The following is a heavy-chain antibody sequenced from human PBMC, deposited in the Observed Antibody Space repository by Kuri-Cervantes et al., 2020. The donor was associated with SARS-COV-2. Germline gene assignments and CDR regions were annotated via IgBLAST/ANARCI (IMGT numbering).Heavy chain of an antibody. CDR2: ISAYNGNT. CDR1: GYTFTSYG. D-gene: IGHD6-25*01. J-gene: IGHJ5*02. Sequence: ASVKVSCKASGYTFTSYGISWVRQAPGQGLEWMGWISAYNGNTNYAQKLQGRVTMTTDTSTSTAYMELRSLRSDDTAVYYCARDKWLRAAGPYNWFDPWGQGTLVTVSS. V-gene: IGHV1-18*01. CDR3: ARDKWLRAAGPYNWFDP.